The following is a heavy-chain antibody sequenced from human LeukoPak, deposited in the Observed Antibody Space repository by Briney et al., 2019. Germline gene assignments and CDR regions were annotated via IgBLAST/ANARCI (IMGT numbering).Heavy chain of an antibody. J-gene: IGHJ3*02. D-gene: IGHD2-15*01. CDR2: ISSSGSTI. Sequence: PGGSLRLSCAASGFTFSSYEMNWVRQAPGKGLEWVSYISSSGSTIYYADSVKGRFTISRDNAKNSLYLQMSSLRAEDTAVYYCARSPYCSGGSCYGPDAFDIWGQGTMVTVSS. CDR3: ARSPYCSGGSCYGPDAFDI. CDR1: GFTFSSYE. V-gene: IGHV3-48*03.